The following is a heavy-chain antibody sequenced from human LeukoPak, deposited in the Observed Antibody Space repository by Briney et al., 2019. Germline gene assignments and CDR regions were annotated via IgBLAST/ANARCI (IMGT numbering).Heavy chain of an antibody. V-gene: IGHV1-18*01. CDR1: GYTFSSYG. D-gene: IGHD3-10*01. CDR2: ISAYNGNT. Sequence: ASVKVSCKASGYTFSSYGISWVRQAPGQGLEWMGWISAYNGNTNYAQKLQSRVTMTTDTSTSTAYMELRSLRSDDTAVYYCARGGSGSYYKDWAYYYYYMDVWGKGTTVTISS. CDR3: ARGGSGSYYKDWAYYYYYMDV. J-gene: IGHJ6*03.